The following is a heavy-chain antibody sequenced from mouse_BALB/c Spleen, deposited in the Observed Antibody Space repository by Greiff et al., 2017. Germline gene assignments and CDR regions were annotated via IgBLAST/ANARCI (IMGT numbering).Heavy chain of an antibody. D-gene: IGHD1-1*01. CDR2: IFPGSGNT. V-gene: IGHV1-66*01. Sequence: VQLQESGPELVKPGASVKISCKASGYSFTSYYIHWVKQRPGQGLEWIGWIFPGSGNTKYNEKFKGKATLTADTSSSTAYMQRSSLTSEDSAVYFCARSEELRGAMDYWGQGTSVTVSS. CDR3: ARSEELRGAMDY. CDR1: GYSFTSYY. J-gene: IGHJ4*01.